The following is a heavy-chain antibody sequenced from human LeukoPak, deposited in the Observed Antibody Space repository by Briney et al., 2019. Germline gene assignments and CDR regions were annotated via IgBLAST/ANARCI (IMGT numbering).Heavy chain of an antibody. CDR1: GYSIRSGYY. V-gene: IGHV4-38-2*02. J-gene: IGHJ3*02. CDR2: IYHSGST. D-gene: IGHD3-10*01. CDR3: AKIRITLVRGSPGDAFDI. Sequence: SETLSLTCTVSGYSIRSGYYWGWIRQPPGKGLEWIGSIYHSGSTYYNPSLKSRVTISVDTSKNQFSLQLSSVTAADTAMYYCAKIRITLVRGSPGDAFDIWGQGTMVTVSS.